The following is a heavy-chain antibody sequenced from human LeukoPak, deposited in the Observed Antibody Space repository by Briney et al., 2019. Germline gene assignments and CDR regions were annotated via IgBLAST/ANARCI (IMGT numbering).Heavy chain of an antibody. J-gene: IGHJ4*02. CDR1: GFTVSSNY. V-gene: IGHV3-53*01. CDR3: AKAVATQLGY. D-gene: IGHD5-12*01. Sequence: PGGSLRLSCAASGFTVSSNYMSWVRQAPGKGLEWVSVIYSGGSTYCADSVKGRFTISRDNSKNTLYLQMNSLRAEDTAVYYCAKAVATQLGYWGQGTLVTVSS. CDR2: IYSGGST.